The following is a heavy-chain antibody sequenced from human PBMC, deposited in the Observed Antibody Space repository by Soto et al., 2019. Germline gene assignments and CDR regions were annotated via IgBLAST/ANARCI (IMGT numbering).Heavy chain of an antibody. D-gene: IGHD1-26*01. Sequence: GGYLRLSCAASGFTFSSYAMSWVRQAPGKGLEWVSAISGSGGSTYYADSVKGRFTISRDNSKNTLYLQMNSLRAEDTAVYYCAKWEMGANSLVVDYCGRGTRVPVSS. CDR3: AKWEMGANSLVVDY. J-gene: IGHJ4*02. CDR2: ISGSGGST. CDR1: GFTFSSYA. V-gene: IGHV3-23*01.